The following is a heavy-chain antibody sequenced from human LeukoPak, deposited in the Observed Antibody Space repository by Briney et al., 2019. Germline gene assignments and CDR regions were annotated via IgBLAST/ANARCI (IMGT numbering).Heavy chain of an antibody. CDR1: GGSFSGYY. D-gene: IGHD3-22*01. CDR2: INHSGST. V-gene: IGHV4-34*01. Sequence: SETLSLTCAVYGGSFSGYYWSWIRQPPGKGLEWIGEINHSGSTNYNPSLKSRVTISVDTSKNQFSLKLSSVTAADTAVYYCARNLYYYDSSGYYHRAFDIWGQGTMVTVSS. CDR3: ARNLYYYDSSGYYHRAFDI. J-gene: IGHJ3*02.